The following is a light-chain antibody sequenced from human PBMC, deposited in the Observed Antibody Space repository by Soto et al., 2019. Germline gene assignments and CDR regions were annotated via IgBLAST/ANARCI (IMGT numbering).Light chain of an antibody. J-gene: IGKJ1*01. CDR3: QQYNNWPPWT. Sequence: EIVMTQSPATLSVSPGERATLFCRASQSVSSNLAWYQQKPGQASRLLIYGTSIRGTGIPARFSGSGSGTEFTLTISSLQSEDFAVYYCQQYNNWPPWTFGQGTKVEIK. CDR1: QSVSSN. CDR2: GTS. V-gene: IGKV3-15*01.